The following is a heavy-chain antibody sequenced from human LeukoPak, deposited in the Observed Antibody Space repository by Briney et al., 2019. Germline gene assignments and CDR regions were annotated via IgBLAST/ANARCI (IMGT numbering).Heavy chain of an antibody. Sequence: PSETLSLTCTVSGGSISSYYWSWIRQPSGKGLEWIGYIYYSGSTNYNPSLKSRVTISVDTSKNQFSLKLSSVTAADTAVYYCAREDYDSSGYYGYWGQGTLVTVSS. CDR1: GGSISSYY. CDR3: AREDYDSSGYYGY. V-gene: IGHV4-59*01. J-gene: IGHJ4*02. D-gene: IGHD3-22*01. CDR2: IYYSGST.